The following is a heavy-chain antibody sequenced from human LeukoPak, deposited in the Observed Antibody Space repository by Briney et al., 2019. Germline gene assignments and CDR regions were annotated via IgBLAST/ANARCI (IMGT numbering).Heavy chain of an antibody. Sequence: GGSLRLSCAASGFTFSSYAMHWVRQAPGKGLEWVAVISYDGSNKYYADSVKGRFTISRDNSKNTLYLQMNSLRAEDTAVYYCARVFSDTMIVVVTDAFDIWGQGTMVTVSS. CDR2: ISYDGSNK. D-gene: IGHD3-22*01. CDR1: GFTFSSYA. CDR3: ARVFSDTMIVVVTDAFDI. J-gene: IGHJ3*02. V-gene: IGHV3-30-3*01.